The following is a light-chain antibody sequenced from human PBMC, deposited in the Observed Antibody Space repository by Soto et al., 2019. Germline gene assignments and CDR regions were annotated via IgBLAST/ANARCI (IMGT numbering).Light chain of an antibody. Sequence: QSALTQPASVSGSPGQSITISCTGTSSDVGGYNYVSWYQQHPGKAPKLTIYDVSNRPSGVSNRFSGSKSGNTASLTLSGLQAEDEADYYCSSYTSSTTVVFGGGTKLTVL. J-gene: IGLJ2*01. CDR3: SSYTSSTTVV. V-gene: IGLV2-14*01. CDR1: SSDVGGYNY. CDR2: DVS.